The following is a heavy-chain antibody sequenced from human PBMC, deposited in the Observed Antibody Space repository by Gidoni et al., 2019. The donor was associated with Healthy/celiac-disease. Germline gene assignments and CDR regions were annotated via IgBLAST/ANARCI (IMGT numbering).Heavy chain of an antibody. Sequence: EVQLLESGGGLVQPGGSLRLSCAASGFTLSSYAMSWVRQAPGKGLGWVSAISGSGGSTYYADSVKGLFTISRDNSKNTLYLQMNSLRAEDTAVYYCAKDRGSYDILTGYYILDYWGQGTLVTVSS. CDR1: GFTLSSYA. J-gene: IGHJ4*02. D-gene: IGHD3-9*01. CDR2: ISGSGGST. CDR3: AKDRGSYDILTGYYILDY. V-gene: IGHV3-23*01.